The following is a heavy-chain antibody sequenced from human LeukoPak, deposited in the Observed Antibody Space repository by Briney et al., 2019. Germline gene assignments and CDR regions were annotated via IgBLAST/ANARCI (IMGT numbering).Heavy chain of an antibody. V-gene: IGHV4-30-2*01. Sequence: TSETLSLTCAVSGGSISSGGYSWSWIRQPPGKGLEWIGYIYHSGSTYYNPSLKSRLTISVDRSKNQFSLKLSSVTAADTAVYYCARVPGDGYNSVYFDYWGQGTLVTVSS. D-gene: IGHD5-12*01. CDR2: IYHSGST. CDR3: ARVPGDGYNSVYFDY. CDR1: GGSISSGGYS. J-gene: IGHJ4*02.